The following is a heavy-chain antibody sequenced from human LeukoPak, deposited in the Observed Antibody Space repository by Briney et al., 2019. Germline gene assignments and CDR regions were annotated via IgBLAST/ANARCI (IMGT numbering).Heavy chain of an antibody. CDR2: INPNSGGT. CDR3: AREGEYSSGSNWFDP. Sequence: ASVKVSCKASGYTFTGYYMHWVRQAPGQGLEWMGWINPNSGGTNYAQKFQGRVAMTRDTSISTAYMELSRLRFDDTAVYYCAREGEYSSGSNWFDPWGQGTLVTVSS. CDR1: GYTFTGYY. J-gene: IGHJ5*02. V-gene: IGHV1-2*02. D-gene: IGHD6-19*01.